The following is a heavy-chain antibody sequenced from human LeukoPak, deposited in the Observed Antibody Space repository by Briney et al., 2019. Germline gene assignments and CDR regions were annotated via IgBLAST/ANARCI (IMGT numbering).Heavy chain of an antibody. V-gene: IGHV3-48*03. CDR3: ARTLTTVTRDLFDY. CDR2: ISSSGSTI. CDR1: GFTFSSYE. J-gene: IGHJ4*01. D-gene: IGHD4-17*01. Sequence: GGSLRLSCAASGFTFSSYEMNWVRQAPGKGLEWVSYISSSGSTIYYADSVKGRFTISRDNAKNSLYLQMNSLRAEDTAVYYCARTLTTVTRDLFDYWGHGTLVTVSS.